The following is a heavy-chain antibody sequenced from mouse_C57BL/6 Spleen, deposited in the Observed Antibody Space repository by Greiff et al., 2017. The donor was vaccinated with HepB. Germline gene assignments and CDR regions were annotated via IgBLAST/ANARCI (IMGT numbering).Heavy chain of an antibody. CDR3: AREVAQSFDY. J-gene: IGHJ2*01. CDR2: INPNNGGT. V-gene: IGHV1-26*01. Sequence: VQLQQSGPELVKPGASVKISCKASGYTFTDYYMNWVKQSHGKSLEWIGDINPNNGGTSYNQKFKGKATLTVDKSSSTAYMELRSLTSEDSAVYYCAREVAQSFDYWGQGTTLTVSS. CDR1: GYTFTDYY. D-gene: IGHD1-3*01.